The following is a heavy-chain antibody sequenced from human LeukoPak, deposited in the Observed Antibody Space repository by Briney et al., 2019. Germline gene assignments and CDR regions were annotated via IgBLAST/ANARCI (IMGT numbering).Heavy chain of an antibody. CDR1: GGFISGSHSH. CDR3: GRSSNAWSQF. Sequence: SETLSLTCSVSGGFISGSHSHWGWLRQPPGRGLEWIGTIYHSGTTYYRASLKSQDTISVDTSKNQCSLKLNSVTDADTAVYDCGRSSNAWSQFWGRGNLVTVTS. D-gene: IGHD2-2*01. V-gene: IGHV4-39*01. J-gene: IGHJ4*02. CDR2: IYHSGTT.